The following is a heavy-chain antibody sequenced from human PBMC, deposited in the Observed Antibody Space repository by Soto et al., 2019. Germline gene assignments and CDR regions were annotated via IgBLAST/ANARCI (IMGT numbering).Heavy chain of an antibody. J-gene: IGHJ4*02. V-gene: IGHV3-11*01. D-gene: IGHD6-19*01. CDR2: INTLSSAI. Sequence: PWGSLRLSCAGSGFTFSNYYMTWIRQAPGKGLEWVSYINTLSSAIYYADSVKGRFTISRDNAKNSLYLQMKSLRAEDTAVYYCARRLQWQLRPLDSWGRGTLVTVSS. CDR1: GFTFSNYY. CDR3: ARRLQWQLRPLDS.